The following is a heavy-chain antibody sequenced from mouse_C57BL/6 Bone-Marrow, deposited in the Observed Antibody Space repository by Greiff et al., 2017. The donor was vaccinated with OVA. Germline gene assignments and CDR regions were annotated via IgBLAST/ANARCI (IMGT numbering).Heavy chain of an antibody. CDR1: GYTFTSYW. J-gene: IGHJ1*03. V-gene: IGHV1-5*01. CDR2: IYPGNSDT. CDR3: TRWVHWYFDV. Sequence: EVQLQQSGTVLARPGASVKMSCKTSGYTFTSYWMHWVKQRPGQGLEWIGAIYPGNSDTSYNQKFEGKAKLTAVTSASTAYMELSSLTNEDSAVYYCTRWVHWYFDVWGTGTTVTVSS.